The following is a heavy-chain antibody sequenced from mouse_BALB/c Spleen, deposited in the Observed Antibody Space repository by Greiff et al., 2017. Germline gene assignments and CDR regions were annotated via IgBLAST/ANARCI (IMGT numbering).Heavy chain of an antibody. D-gene: IGHD1-1*01. CDR3: ARSNYYGRCAMDY. CDR2: INPGSGGT. CDR1: GYAFTNYL. Sequence: VKVVESGAELVRPGTSVKVSCKASGYAFTNYLIEWVKQRPGQGLEWIGVINPGSGGTNYNEKFKGKATLTADKSSSTDYMQLSSLTSDDSAVYFCARSNYYGRCAMDYWGQGTSVTVSS. J-gene: IGHJ4*01. V-gene: IGHV1-54*01.